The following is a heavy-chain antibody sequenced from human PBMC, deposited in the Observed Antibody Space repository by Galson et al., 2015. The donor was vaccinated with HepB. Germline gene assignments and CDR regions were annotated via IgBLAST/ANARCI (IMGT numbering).Heavy chain of an antibody. Sequence: SETLSLTCTVSGGFISTNYYWAWIRQPPGKGLEWIGSVDSSGSTHYNPSLMSRVTISGDTSKTQFSLNLKSVTAADTAVYYCARHFASSGSVYYFDSWGQGSLVTVSS. CDR3: ARHFASSGSVYYFDS. CDR2: VDSSGST. J-gene: IGHJ4*02. CDR1: GGFISTNYY. V-gene: IGHV4-39*01. D-gene: IGHD3-22*01.